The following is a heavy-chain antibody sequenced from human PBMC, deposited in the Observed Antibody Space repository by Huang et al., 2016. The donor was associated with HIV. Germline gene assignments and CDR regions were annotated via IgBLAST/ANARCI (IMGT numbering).Heavy chain of an antibody. J-gene: IGHJ4*02. V-gene: IGHV1-2*06. CDR1: GYIFIGYY. CDR2: NHPNSGVT. D-gene: IGHD3-16*01. CDR3: ARSPLLGESSSALEF. Sequence: QVQLVQAGAEVQKPGASVKVSCKASGYIFIGYYIQWVRQAPGKGLEWKGRNHPNSGVTKDAEKCQGRGSMTRATSINTACMALRSLRSDDTAVYYWARSPLLGESSSALEFWGQGTLVTVSS.